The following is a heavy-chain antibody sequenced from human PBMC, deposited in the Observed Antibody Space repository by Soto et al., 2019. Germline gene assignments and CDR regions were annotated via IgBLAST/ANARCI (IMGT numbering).Heavy chain of an antibody. V-gene: IGHV4-61*01. CDR3: ARSYCTTNSCQAHGMDV. Sequence: QVQLQESGPGLLKPSETLSLTCTVSGGSFNSCSYNWTCIRQPPGMGLEWIGYLYYNTNNNYYPSLKSRVTISVDTSKNQFSLQLSSVTAADTAVYSCARSYCTTNSCQAHGMDVWGQGTPVTVSS. CDR1: GGSFNSCSYN. J-gene: IGHJ6*02. D-gene: IGHD2-2*01. CDR2: LYYNTNN.